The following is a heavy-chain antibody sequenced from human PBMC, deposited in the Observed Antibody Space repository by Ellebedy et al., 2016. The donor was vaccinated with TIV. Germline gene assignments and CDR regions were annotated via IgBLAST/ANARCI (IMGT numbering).Heavy chain of an antibody. CDR3: AKDAVARNSLYDAHDV. V-gene: IGHV3-53*01. CDR2: IYSGGSGAIT. D-gene: IGHD4-23*01. Sequence: GESLKISCAASGFTVSNTYMGWVRQAPGKGLDWVSVIYSGGSGAITYYADSVKGRFTISRDNSRNTVYLQMNSLRAEDTAIYYCAKDAVARNSLYDAHDVWGQGTMVTVSS. CDR1: GFTVSNTY. J-gene: IGHJ3*01.